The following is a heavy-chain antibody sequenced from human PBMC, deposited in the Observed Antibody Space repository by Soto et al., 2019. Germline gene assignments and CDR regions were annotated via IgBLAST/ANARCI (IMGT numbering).Heavy chain of an antibody. Sequence: GGSLRLSCAASGFTFSTYSMNWVRQAPGKGLEWVSSISISSSYIYYADSVKGRFTISRDNAKNSLYLQMNSLRVEDTAVYYCARGYDFWSGYFTFFDYWGQGTVVTVS. CDR2: ISISSSYI. V-gene: IGHV3-21*01. D-gene: IGHD3-3*01. J-gene: IGHJ4*02. CDR1: GFTFSTYS. CDR3: ARGYDFWSGYFTFFDY.